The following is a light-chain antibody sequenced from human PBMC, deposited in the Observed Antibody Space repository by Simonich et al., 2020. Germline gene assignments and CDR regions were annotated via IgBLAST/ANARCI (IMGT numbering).Light chain of an antibody. CDR1: QSVLYSSNNKNY. Sequence: DIVMTQSPDSLAVSLGERATINCNSSQSVLYSSNNKNYLAWYQQKTGQPPKLLIYWASTREAGVPDRFSGRGSGTDFTLTISSLQAEDVAVYYCQQYYSTPYTFGQGTKLEIK. CDR3: QQYYSTPYT. J-gene: IGKJ2*01. V-gene: IGKV4-1*01. CDR2: WAS.